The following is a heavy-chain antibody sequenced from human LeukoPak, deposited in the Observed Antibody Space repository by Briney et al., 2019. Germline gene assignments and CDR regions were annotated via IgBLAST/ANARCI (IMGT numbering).Heavy chain of an antibody. CDR1: GFTCSSYS. Sequence: PGTSLRLSCAAPGFTCSSYSMQWVRQAPGKGLEWVALISYDGSTEYYTDSVKGRFAISRDNSKNTLYLQMNSLRAEDTALYYCARGGIVATTSLANAFDIWGQGTMVTVSS. CDR2: ISYDGSTE. J-gene: IGHJ3*02. V-gene: IGHV3-30*09. CDR3: ARGGIVATTSLANAFDI. D-gene: IGHD5-12*01.